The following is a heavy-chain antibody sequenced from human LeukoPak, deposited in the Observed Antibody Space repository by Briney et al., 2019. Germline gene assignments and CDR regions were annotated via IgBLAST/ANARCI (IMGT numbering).Heavy chain of an antibody. CDR2: INHSGST. V-gene: IGHV4-34*01. J-gene: IGHJ5*02. CDR1: GGSFSGYY. CDR3: ARAPPGIAAAGSRFNWFDP. Sequence: SETLSLTCAVYGGSFSGYYWSWIRQPPGKGLEWIGEINHSGSTNYNPSLKSRVTISVDTSKNQFFLKLSSVTAADTAVYYCARAPPGIAAAGSRFNWFDPWGQGTLVTVSS. D-gene: IGHD6-13*01.